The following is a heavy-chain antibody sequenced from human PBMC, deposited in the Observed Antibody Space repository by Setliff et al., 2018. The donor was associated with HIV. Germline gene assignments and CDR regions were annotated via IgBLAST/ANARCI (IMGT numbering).Heavy chain of an antibody. V-gene: IGHV4-59*11. CDR3: ARRSGYAEDY. Sequence: SETLSLTCTVSGGSISSHYWTWIRQPPGKELEWIGSIYYSGSPNYNPSLKSRVTMSVDTSKNQFSLKLTSVTAADTAVYYCARRSGYAEDYWGQGTLVTVSS. CDR1: GGSISSHY. CDR2: IYYSGSP. D-gene: IGHD5-12*01. J-gene: IGHJ4*02.